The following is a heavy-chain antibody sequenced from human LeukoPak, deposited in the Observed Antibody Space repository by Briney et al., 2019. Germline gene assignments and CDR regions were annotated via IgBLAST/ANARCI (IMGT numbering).Heavy chain of an antibody. CDR1: GFTFSSYG. D-gene: IGHD4-17*01. J-gene: IGHJ4*02. Sequence: GRSLRPSCAASGFTFSSYGMHWVRQAPGKGLEWVAVTWYDGSNKYYADSVKGRFTISRDNSKNTLYLQMNSLRAEDTAVYYCARDPDYGDERSFDYWGQGTLVTVSS. CDR3: ARDPDYGDERSFDY. CDR2: TWYDGSNK. V-gene: IGHV3-33*01.